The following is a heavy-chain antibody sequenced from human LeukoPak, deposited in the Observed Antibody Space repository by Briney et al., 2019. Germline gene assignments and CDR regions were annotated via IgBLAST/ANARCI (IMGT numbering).Heavy chain of an antibody. V-gene: IGHV3-30*04. CDR3: ASPADWEIFYGANHY. CDR2: ISNDGNNK. Sequence: GGSLRLSCAASGFSFNSYPMHWVRQAPGKGLEWVAVISNDGNNKYYADSVKGRFTISRDNSNNTLSLQMNGLRVEDTAVYYWASPADWEIFYGANHYWGGGTLVPVS. D-gene: IGHD3-3*01. CDR1: GFSFNSYP. J-gene: IGHJ4*02.